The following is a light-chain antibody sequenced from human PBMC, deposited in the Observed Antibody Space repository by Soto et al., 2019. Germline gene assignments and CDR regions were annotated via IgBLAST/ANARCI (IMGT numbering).Light chain of an antibody. CDR2: SNN. V-gene: IGLV1-44*01. CDR1: SSNIGSKT. CDR3: AAWDDSLNGYV. J-gene: IGLJ1*01. Sequence: QSLLTQPPSTSGTPGQRVTISCSGSSSNIGSKTVNWYQHLPGTAPKLLIYSNNQRPSGVPERFSGSKSGTSASLAGSGLPSEGGGYYYCAAWDDSLNGYVFGTGTKLTVL.